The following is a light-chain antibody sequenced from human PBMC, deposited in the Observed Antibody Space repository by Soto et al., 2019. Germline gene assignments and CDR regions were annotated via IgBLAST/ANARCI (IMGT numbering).Light chain of an antibody. CDR1: QNINNY. J-gene: IGKJ5*01. CDR2: DAS. V-gene: IGKV1-33*01. CDR3: QQYENLPT. Sequence: IQITPYSSSLSASVWDRVTITCQASQNINNYLNWYQQKPGRAPKLLIYDASNLEAGVPSRFRGSGSGTDFTFTISRLQPEDIATYYCQQYENLPTFGQGTRLEIK.